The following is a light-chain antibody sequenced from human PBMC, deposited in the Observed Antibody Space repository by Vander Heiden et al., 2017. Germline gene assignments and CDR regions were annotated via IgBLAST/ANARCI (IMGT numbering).Light chain of an antibody. Sequence: TVMALTPLSLSVTPGQPASISCRSSQSLLHSDGHTYLYWYLQKPGHSPQLLIYEVSNRFSGVPDRFSGSGSGTDFTLKISRVQAEDVGIYYCFQNTQFPPTFGGGTKVDI. J-gene: IGKJ4*01. CDR3: FQNTQFPPT. CDR2: EVS. V-gene: IGKV2D-29*02. CDR1: QSLLHSDGHTY.